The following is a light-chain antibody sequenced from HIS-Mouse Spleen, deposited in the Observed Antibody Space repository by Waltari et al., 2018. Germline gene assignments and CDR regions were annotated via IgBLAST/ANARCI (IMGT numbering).Light chain of an antibody. J-gene: IGKJ2*01. CDR3: MQGIHIPRQYT. CDR1: QCLLHSGGKTY. Sequence: DILLTQTPLSLSVTPGQPPSISCKSSQCLLHSGGKTYLYWYLQKPCQSPQLLIYEVSGPFSGVPVRLRGSGSGTDFALKISRVKAEDDEVDYCMQGIHIPRQYTFGQGTKLEIK. CDR2: EVS. V-gene: IGKV2-29*03.